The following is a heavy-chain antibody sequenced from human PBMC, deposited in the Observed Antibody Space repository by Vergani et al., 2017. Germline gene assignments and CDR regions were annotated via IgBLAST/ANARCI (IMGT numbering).Heavy chain of an antibody. D-gene: IGHD2-21*02. J-gene: IGHJ4*02. V-gene: IGHV2-70*15. CDR2: IDWDDDK. CDR1: GFSLSTSGMC. CDR3: ARCCGGDCYSGDY. Sequence: QVTLRESGPALVKPTQTLTLTCTFSGFSLSTSGMCVSWIRQPPGKALEWLARIDWDDDKYYSTSLKTRLTNSKDTSKNQVVLTMTNMDPVDTATYYCARCCGGDCYSGDYWGQGTLVTVSS.